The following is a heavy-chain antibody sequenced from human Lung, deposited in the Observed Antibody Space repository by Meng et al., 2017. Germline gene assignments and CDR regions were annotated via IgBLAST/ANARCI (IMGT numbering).Heavy chain of an antibody. CDR2: INTDTRNP. V-gene: IGHV7-4-1*02. CDR3: ARGDLGMSGYYYTVH. Sequence: QVQLVQSGSGLKKPGASVKISCKASGYTFTTYAMNWVRQAPGQGLEWMGWINTDTRNPTYAQGFTGRFVFSLDTSVSTAYLQISSLMAEDTAIYYCARGDLGMSGYYYTVHWGQGTLVTVSS. CDR1: GYTFTTYA. J-gene: IGHJ4*02. D-gene: IGHD3-22*01.